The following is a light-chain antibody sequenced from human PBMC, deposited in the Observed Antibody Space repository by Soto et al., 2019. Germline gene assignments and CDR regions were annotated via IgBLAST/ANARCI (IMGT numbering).Light chain of an antibody. J-gene: IGLJ1*01. CDR2: NVN. V-gene: IGLV2-14*01. CDR1: SSDVGNYNY. Sequence: QSALTQSASVSGSPGQSITISCTGTSSDVGNYNYVSWYQQHPGEVPKLIIFNVNNRPSGVSNRFSGSKSGNTASLTISGLQDEDEADYYCSSFTSSTPNVFGNGTKLTVL. CDR3: SSFTSSTPNV.